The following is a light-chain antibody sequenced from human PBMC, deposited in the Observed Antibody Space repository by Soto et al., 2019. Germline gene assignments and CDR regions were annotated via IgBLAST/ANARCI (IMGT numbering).Light chain of an antibody. J-gene: IGKJ1*01. CDR3: QQTSTFPRT. V-gene: IGKV1-12*01. CDR2: GAS. CDR1: RDISNS. Sequence: DIQMTQSPSSVSASVGDRLNITCRASRDISNSLAWYQQTPGKAPKLLLRGASSLHRGVSLRFSGGGAGTEFTLTISSLQPEDFATYYCQQTSTFPRTFGQGTKVDVK.